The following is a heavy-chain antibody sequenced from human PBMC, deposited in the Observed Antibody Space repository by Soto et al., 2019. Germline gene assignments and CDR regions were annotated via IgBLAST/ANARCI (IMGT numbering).Heavy chain of an antibody. CDR3: AKTNWGNFDY. D-gene: IGHD7-27*01. CDR1: GFTFPSYA. CDR2: ISGSGGST. J-gene: IGHJ4*02. V-gene: IGHV3-23*01. Sequence: EVQLLESGGGLVQPGGSLRLSCAASGFTFPSYAMSWVRQAPGKGLEWVSSISGSGGSTYYADSVRGRFTISRDNSKNTLYLQINSLRAEDTAVYYCAKTNWGNFDYWGQGTLVTVSS.